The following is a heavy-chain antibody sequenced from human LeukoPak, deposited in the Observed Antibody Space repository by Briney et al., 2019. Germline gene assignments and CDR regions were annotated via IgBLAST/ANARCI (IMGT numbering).Heavy chain of an antibody. CDR3: ARHGGTLDYFDS. J-gene: IGHJ4*02. CDR2: IYHGGTT. V-gene: IGHV4-59*08. CDR1: NGSISTYY. Sequence: SETLFLTCTVSNGSISTYYWSWIRQPPGKGLEWIGYIYHGGTTTYNPSFKRRVTISVDSSKNHFSLTLTSLTAADTALYYCARHGGTLDYFDSWGPGSLVTVSS. D-gene: IGHD1-26*01.